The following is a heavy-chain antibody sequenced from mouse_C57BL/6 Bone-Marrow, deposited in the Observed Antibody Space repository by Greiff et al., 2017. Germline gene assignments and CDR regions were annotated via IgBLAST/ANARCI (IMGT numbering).Heavy chain of an antibody. J-gene: IGHJ3*01. V-gene: IGHV1-64*01. D-gene: IGHD2-3*01. CDR1: GYTFTSYW. CDR2: IHPNSGST. Sequence: QVQLKQPGAELVKPGASVKLSCKASGYTFTSYWMHWVKQRPGQGLEWIGMIHPNSGSTNYNEKFESKATLTVDKSSSTAYMQLSSLTSEDSAVYYCARVGWLLRFRFAYWGQGTLVTVSA. CDR3: ARVGWLLRFRFAY.